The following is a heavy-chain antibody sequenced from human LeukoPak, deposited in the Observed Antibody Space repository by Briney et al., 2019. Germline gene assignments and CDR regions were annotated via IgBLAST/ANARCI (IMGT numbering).Heavy chain of an antibody. CDR1: GGTFSSYA. D-gene: IGHD5-12*01. Sequence: SVKVSCKASGGTFSSYAISWVRQAPGQGLEWMGRIIPIFGTANYAQKFQGRVTITTDESTSTAYMELSSLRAEDTAVYYCASGPLYGGYDDWGQGTLVTVSS. CDR3: ASGPLYGGYDD. CDR2: IIPIFGTA. V-gene: IGHV1-69*05. J-gene: IGHJ4*02.